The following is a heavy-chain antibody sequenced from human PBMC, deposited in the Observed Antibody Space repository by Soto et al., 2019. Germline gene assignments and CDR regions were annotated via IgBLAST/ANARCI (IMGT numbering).Heavy chain of an antibody. CDR1: GGSISSYY. V-gene: IGHV4-59*07. Sequence: QVQLQESGPGLVKPSDTLSLTCTVSGGSISSYYWSWIRQPPGKGLEWIGYIYYSGSTNYNPSLKSRLTISVDTSENQFSLRLSSVTAADTAIYYCARGPRSNWFDPWGQGTLVTVSS. CDR2: IYYSGST. CDR3: ARGPRSNWFDP. J-gene: IGHJ5*02.